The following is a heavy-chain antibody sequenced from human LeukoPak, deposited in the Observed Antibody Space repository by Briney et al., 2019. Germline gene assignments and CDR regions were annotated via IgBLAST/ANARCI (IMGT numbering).Heavy chain of an antibody. CDR3: AKDFYLMRLGATNFDY. Sequence: GGSLRLSCAASGFTFNNYAMSWVRQAPGEGLEWVSTISISGGTTYYADSVKGRFTISRDNSKNTLYLQMNSLRAEDTAVYYCAKDFYLMRLGATNFDYWGQGTLVTVSS. V-gene: IGHV3-23*01. J-gene: IGHJ4*02. D-gene: IGHD1-26*01. CDR1: GFTFNNYA. CDR2: ISISGGTT.